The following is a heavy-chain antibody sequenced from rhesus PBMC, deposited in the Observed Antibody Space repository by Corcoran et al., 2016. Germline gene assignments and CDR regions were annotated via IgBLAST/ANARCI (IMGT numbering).Heavy chain of an antibody. J-gene: IGHJ4*01. D-gene: IGHD6-31*01. CDR1: GFTFSSYG. V-gene: IGHV3S16*01. CDR2: ISSASSYI. Sequence: EVQLVESGGGLVQPGGSLRLSCAASGFTFSSYGMSWVRQAPGKGLDWVSSISSASSYIYYAASGKGRFAISRDNAKNSLSLQMNRLRAEDTAIYYCTRRQQRLGFDYWGQGVLVTVSS. CDR3: TRRQQRLGFDY.